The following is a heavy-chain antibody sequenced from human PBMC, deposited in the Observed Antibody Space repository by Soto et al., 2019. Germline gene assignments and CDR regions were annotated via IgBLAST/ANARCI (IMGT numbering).Heavy chain of an antibody. CDR1: GFTFSSYW. D-gene: IGHD6-6*01. V-gene: IGHV3-23*01. Sequence: PGGSLRLSCAASGFTFSSYWMHWVRQAPGKGLEWVSAISGSCGSTYCTDFVKGRFTVSRDNSKNTLYLQMNGLRADDTAVYYCAKNEYSSSLIPFDFWGQGTLVTVSS. CDR3: AKNEYSSSLIPFDF. J-gene: IGHJ4*02. CDR2: ISGSCGST.